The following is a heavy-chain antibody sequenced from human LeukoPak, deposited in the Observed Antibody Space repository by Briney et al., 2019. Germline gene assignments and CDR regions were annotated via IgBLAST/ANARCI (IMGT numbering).Heavy chain of an antibody. D-gene: IGHD5-24*01. CDR3: ATHRDGYNYAFDI. J-gene: IGHJ3*02. V-gene: IGHV1-69*05. CDR1: GYTFTSYY. Sequence: SVKVSCKASGYTFTSYYMHWVRQAPGQGLEWMGRIIPIFGTANYAQKFQGRVTITTDESTSTAYMELSSLRSEDTAVYYCATHRDGYNYAFDIWGQGTMVTVSS. CDR2: IIPIFGTA.